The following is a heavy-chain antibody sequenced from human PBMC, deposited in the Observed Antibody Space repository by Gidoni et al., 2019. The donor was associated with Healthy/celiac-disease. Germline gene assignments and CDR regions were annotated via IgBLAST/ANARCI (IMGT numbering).Heavy chain of an antibody. CDR3: ARARYYYDSSGYLPLHYYYYGMDV. V-gene: IGHV1-69*06. CDR1: GGTFSSYA. J-gene: IGHJ6*02. D-gene: IGHD3-22*01. Sequence: QVQLVQSGAEVKKPGSSVKVSCKASGGTFSSYAISWVRQAPGQGLEWMGGIIPIFGTANYAQKFQGRVTITADKSTSTAYMELSSLRSEDTAVYYCARARYYYDSSGYLPLHYYYYGMDVWGQGTTVTVSS. CDR2: IIPIFGTA.